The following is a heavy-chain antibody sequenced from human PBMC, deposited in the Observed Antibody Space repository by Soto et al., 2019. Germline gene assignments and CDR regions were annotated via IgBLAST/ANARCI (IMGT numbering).Heavy chain of an antibody. CDR3: ARARVATIYSYYYYGMDV. J-gene: IGHJ6*02. Sequence: SETLSLTCTVSGGSISSGGYYWSWIRQHPGKGLEWIGYIYYSGSTYYNQSLKSRVTISVDTSKNQFSLKLSSVTAADTAVYYCARARVATIYSYYYYGMDVWGQGTTVTVSS. V-gene: IGHV4-31*03. D-gene: IGHD5-12*01. CDR1: GGSISSGGYY. CDR2: IYYSGST.